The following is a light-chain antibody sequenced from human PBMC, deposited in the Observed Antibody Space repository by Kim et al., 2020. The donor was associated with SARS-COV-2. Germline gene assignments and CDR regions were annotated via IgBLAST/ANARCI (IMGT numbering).Light chain of an antibody. V-gene: IGKV3-20*01. J-gene: IGKJ4*01. Sequence: SPGERATLSGRAGQYVGSNYVAWYQQKPGQAPRLLIYGASTRAIGIPNRFSGSGSGTDFTLTISRLEPEDFAVYYCQQYHTSPLTFGGGTKVDIK. CDR2: GAS. CDR3: QQYHTSPLT. CDR1: QYVGSNY.